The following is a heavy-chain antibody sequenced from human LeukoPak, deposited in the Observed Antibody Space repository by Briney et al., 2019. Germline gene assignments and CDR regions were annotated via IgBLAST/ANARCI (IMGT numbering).Heavy chain of an antibody. Sequence: SQTLSLTCAISGDSVSSNSVTWNWIRQSPSRGLEWLGRTYYRSKWYNDYAVSVKSRMTINPDTSKNQLSLQLNSVTPEDTAVYYCARVFTSSGPSYFDYWGHGTLVTVSS. CDR1: GDSVSSNSVT. V-gene: IGHV6-1*01. CDR2: TYYRSKWYN. D-gene: IGHD6-25*01. J-gene: IGHJ4*01. CDR3: ARVFTSSGPSYFDY.